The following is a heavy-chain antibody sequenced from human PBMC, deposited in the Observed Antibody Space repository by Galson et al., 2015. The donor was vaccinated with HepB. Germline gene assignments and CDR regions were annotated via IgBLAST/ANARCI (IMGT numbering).Heavy chain of an antibody. Sequence: SVKVSCKASGFTFTSSAVQWVRQARGQRLEWIGWIVVGSGNTNYAQKFQERVTITRDMSTSTAYMELSSLRSEDTAVYYCAADSLRYDFWSGYQSRGMDVWGQGTTVTVSS. CDR1: GFTFTSSA. V-gene: IGHV1-58*01. J-gene: IGHJ6*02. CDR3: AADSLRYDFWSGYQSRGMDV. D-gene: IGHD3-3*01. CDR2: IVVGSGNT.